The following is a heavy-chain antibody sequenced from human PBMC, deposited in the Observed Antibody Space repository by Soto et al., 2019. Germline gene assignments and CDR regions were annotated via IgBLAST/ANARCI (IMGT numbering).Heavy chain of an antibody. CDR3: ARSRRIDPAIDY. Sequence: GASVKVACKASCYALTSCGISCVRQAPGQGLEWMGWISAYNGNTNYAQKLQGRVTMTTDTSTSTAYMELRSLRSDDTAVYYCARSRRIDPAIDYWGQGTLVTVSS. V-gene: IGHV1-18*01. CDR2: ISAYNGNT. CDR1: CYALTSCG. J-gene: IGHJ4*02. D-gene: IGHD3-3*02.